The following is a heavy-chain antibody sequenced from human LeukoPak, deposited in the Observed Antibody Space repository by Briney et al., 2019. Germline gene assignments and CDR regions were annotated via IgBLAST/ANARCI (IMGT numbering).Heavy chain of an antibody. Sequence: SETLSLTCTVSGGSISSYYWSWVRQPAGKGLEWIGRIYTSGSTNYNPSLKSRVTMSVDTSKNQFSLKLSSVTAADTAVCYCAREYDFWSGYYTDWGQGTLVTVSS. CDR2: IYTSGST. V-gene: IGHV4-4*07. CDR3: AREYDFWSGYYTD. J-gene: IGHJ4*02. CDR1: GGSISSYY. D-gene: IGHD3-3*01.